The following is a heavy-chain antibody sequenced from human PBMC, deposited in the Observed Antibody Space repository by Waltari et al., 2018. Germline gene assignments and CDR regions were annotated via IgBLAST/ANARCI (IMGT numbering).Heavy chain of an antibody. J-gene: IGHJ1*01. Sequence: QVQLVQSGAEVKKPGSSVKVSCKASGGTFSSYAISWVRQAPGQGLEWMGGIIPILGVANYAQKFQGRVTITADESTSTAYMELSSLRSEDTAVYYCARTIAYCGGDCYTAASRYFQHWGQGTLVTVSS. V-gene: IGHV1-69*04. CDR2: IIPILGVA. CDR3: ARTIAYCGGDCYTAASRYFQH. D-gene: IGHD2-21*01. CDR1: GGTFSSYA.